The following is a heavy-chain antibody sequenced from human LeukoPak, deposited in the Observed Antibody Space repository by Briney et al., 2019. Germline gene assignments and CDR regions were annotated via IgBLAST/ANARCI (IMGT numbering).Heavy chain of an antibody. CDR1: GFTVISNY. Sequence: PGGSLRLSCAASGFTVISNYMSWDRQAPGKGLEWVSVISGSGTSTYYADSVKGRFTISRDNSKNTLYLQMTSLRAEDTAVYYCEKCVVAVAGPFDYWGQGTLVTVSS. V-gene: IGHV3-23*01. J-gene: IGHJ4*02. CDR2: ISGSGTST. CDR3: EKCVVAVAGPFDY. D-gene: IGHD6-19*01.